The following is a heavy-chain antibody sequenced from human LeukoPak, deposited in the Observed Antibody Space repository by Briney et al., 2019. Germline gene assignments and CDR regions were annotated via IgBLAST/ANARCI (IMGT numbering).Heavy chain of an antibody. CDR3: ARDTYYYDSSGYYFGY. CDR2: IKQDGSEK. D-gene: IGHD3-22*01. CDR1: GFTFSSYW. J-gene: IGHJ4*02. Sequence: GGSLRLSCAGSGFTFSSYWMNWVRQAPGKGLEWVANIKQDGSEKYYVDSVKGRFTISRDNAKNSLYLQMNSLRAEDTAVYYCARDTYYYDSSGYYFGYWGQGTLVTVSS. V-gene: IGHV3-7*01.